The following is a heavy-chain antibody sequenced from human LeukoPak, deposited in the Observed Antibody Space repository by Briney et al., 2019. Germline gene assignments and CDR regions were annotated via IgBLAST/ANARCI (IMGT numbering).Heavy chain of an antibody. CDR1: GFTFSTYA. Sequence: SGGSLRLSCAASGFTFSTYAMSWVRQAPGKGLEWVSAISGSGGSTYYADSVKGRFTISRDNSKNTLYLQMNSLRAEDTAVYYCAKGYSSGWYVSYFDYWGQGTLVTVSS. CDR3: AKGYSSGWYVSYFDY. V-gene: IGHV3-23*01. D-gene: IGHD6-19*01. CDR2: ISGSGGST. J-gene: IGHJ4*02.